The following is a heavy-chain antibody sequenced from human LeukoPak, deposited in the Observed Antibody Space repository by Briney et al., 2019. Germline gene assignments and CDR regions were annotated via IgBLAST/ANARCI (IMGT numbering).Heavy chain of an antibody. D-gene: IGHD6-19*01. CDR1: GGSISSYY. J-gene: IGHJ4*02. CDR2: IYNSGST. Sequence: SETLSLTCTVSGGSISSYYWSWIRQPPGKGLEWIGYIYNSGSTNYNPSLKSRVTISVDTSKNQFSLKLSSVTAADTAVYYCARVGQPDEQWLASFDYWGQGTLVTVSS. CDR3: ARVGQPDEQWLASFDY. V-gene: IGHV4-4*09.